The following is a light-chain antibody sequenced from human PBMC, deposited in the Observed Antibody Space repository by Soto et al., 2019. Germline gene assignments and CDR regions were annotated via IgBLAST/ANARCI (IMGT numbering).Light chain of an antibody. Sequence: QSALTQPASVSGSPGQSITISCTGTSSDVGGYNYVSWYQQHPGKVPKLMISEVSNRPSGVSDRFSGSKSGNTASLTISGLQAEDEADYYCSSYTSSITYVFGTGTKLTV. CDR2: EVS. CDR3: SSYTSSITYV. J-gene: IGLJ1*01. CDR1: SSDVGGYNY. V-gene: IGLV2-14*01.